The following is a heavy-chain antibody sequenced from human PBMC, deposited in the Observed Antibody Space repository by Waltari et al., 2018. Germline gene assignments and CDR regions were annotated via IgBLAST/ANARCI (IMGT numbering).Heavy chain of an antibody. V-gene: IGHV1-69*08. CDR3: ARLKWEQAFFDY. CDR2: IIPIFGTA. CDR1: GGNFSSNA. D-gene: IGHD1-26*01. J-gene: IGHJ4*02. Sequence: QVQLVQAGAEVKKPGSSVKVSCRASGGNFSSNAISWVRQAPGQGLEWMGRIIPIFGTANYAQKFQGRVTITADKSTSTAYMELSSLRSEDTAVYYCARLKWEQAFFDYWGQGTLVTVSS.